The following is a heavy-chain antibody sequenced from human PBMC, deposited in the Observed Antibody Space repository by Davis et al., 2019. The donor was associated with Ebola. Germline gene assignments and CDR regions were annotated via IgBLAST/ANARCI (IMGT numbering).Heavy chain of an antibody. D-gene: IGHD2-15*01. CDR3: AREMIVVVVAANDFGYYYGMDV. CDR2: ISAYNGNT. J-gene: IGHJ6*04. Sequence: AASVKVSCKASGYTFTSYGISWVRQAPGQGLEWMGWISAYNGNTNYAQKLQGRVTMTRDTSTSTVYMELSSLRSEDTAVYYCAREMIVVVVAANDFGYYYGMDVWGKGTTVTVSS. CDR1: GYTFTSYG. V-gene: IGHV1-18*04.